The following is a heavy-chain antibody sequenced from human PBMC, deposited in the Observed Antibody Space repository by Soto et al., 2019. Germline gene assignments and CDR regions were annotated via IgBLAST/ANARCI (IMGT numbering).Heavy chain of an antibody. J-gene: IGHJ4*02. CDR1: GFNFNDYW. V-gene: IGHV3-7*01. Sequence: VQLVQSGGGLVQPGGSLRLSCAASGFNFNDYWMGWVRQAPAKGLEWVANINQDGSETFYVDSVKGRFTISRNNAKKALYLQMNSLRVEDTAGYYCVFSARWGQGALVTVSS. D-gene: IGHD6-6*01. CDR3: VFSAR. CDR2: INQDGSET.